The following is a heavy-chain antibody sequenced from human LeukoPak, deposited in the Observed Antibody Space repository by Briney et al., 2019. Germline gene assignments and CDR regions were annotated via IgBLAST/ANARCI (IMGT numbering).Heavy chain of an antibody. CDR1: GFTVRSNY. CDR2: IYSGGST. V-gene: IGHV3-53*01. J-gene: IGHJ6*03. Sequence: GGSLRLPCAASGFTVRSNYMSWVRQAPGKGLEWVSVIYSGGSTYYADSVKGRFTISRDNSKNTLYLQMNSLRAEDTAVYYCARDYYYDSSGYYYYYMDVWGKGTTVTVSS. D-gene: IGHD3-22*01. CDR3: ARDYYYDSSGYYYYYMDV.